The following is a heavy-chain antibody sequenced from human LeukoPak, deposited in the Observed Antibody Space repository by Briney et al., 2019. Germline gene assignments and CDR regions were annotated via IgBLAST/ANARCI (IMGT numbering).Heavy chain of an antibody. V-gene: IGHV1-2*07. J-gene: IGHJ6*02. D-gene: IGHD2-15*01. Sequence: ASMKVSCKASGYTFSGYYMHWVRQAPGQGLDWMGWINLNNVGTNFADKLQGRIIMTGDTSLSTAYLELSNLRSDDTAVYYCARGPRESTPFQYGMDVWGQGTTVIVS. CDR1: GYTFSGYY. CDR2: INLNNVGT. CDR3: ARGPRESTPFQYGMDV.